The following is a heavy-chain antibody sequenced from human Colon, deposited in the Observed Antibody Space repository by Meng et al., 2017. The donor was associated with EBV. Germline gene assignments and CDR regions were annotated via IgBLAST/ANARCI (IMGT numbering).Heavy chain of an antibody. J-gene: IGHJ4*02. Sequence: GQLVQSGGEVKKTRDAVKVACKASVYTFTNYGITWVRQATGEGLEWMGWINAYNGDTNYAQTLQGRVTMTTDTSTSTAYMELRSLRSDDTAVYYCARFYCSSTSCPHVLFDYWGQGTLVTVSS. CDR2: INAYNGDT. CDR3: ARFYCSSTSCPHVLFDY. V-gene: IGHV1-18*01. D-gene: IGHD2-2*01. CDR1: VYTFTNYG.